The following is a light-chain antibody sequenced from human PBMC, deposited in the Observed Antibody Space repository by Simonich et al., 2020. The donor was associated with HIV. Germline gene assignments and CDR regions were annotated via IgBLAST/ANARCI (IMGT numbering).Light chain of an antibody. CDR2: DAS. CDR3: QQRRNWPPIT. V-gene: IGKV3-11*01. J-gene: IGKJ5*01. Sequence: EIVLTQSPATLSLSPGERATLSCRASQSVSVDLAWYQQRPGQAPRLLIYDASNRATGVPARFSGSGSGTDFTLTISSLEPEDFAVYYCQQRRNWPPITFGQGTRLEIK. CDR1: QSVSVD.